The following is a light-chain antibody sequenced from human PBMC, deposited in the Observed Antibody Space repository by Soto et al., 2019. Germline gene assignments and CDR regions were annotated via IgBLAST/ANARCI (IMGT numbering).Light chain of an antibody. CDR1: QRVSSN. Sequence: EIVITLSPSTLSVSPGERATLSCRASQRVSSNLAWYQQKPGQAPRLLIYGAFNRATGIPARFSGSGSGTDFTLTISSLEPEDFAVYYCQQRNIWPPVTFGQGTRLEIK. J-gene: IGKJ5*01. V-gene: IGKV3-11*01. CDR2: GAF. CDR3: QQRNIWPPVT.